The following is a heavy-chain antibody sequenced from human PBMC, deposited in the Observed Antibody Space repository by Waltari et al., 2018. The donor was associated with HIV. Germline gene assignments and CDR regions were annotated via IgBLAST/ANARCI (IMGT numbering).Heavy chain of an antibody. D-gene: IGHD4-17*01. CDR2: KSYNGSNK. CDR3: AKTGYGDYGRDD. J-gene: IGHJ4*02. CDR1: GFTFSSYG. V-gene: IGHV3-30*18. Sequence: QVQLVESGGGVVQPGRSLRLSCVASGFTFSSYGMHWVRQAPGKGLEWVAVKSYNGSNKFYTDPLKGRFTISRANSKNTLYLQMNSLRAEDTAVYYCAKTGYGDYGRDDWGQGTLVTVSS.